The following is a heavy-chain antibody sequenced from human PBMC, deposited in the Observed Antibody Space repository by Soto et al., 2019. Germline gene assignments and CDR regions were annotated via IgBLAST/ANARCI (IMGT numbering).Heavy chain of an antibody. D-gene: IGHD3-16*02. CDR3: ARDQVVDYVWGSYRYPGDYYYYGMDV. CDR2: INPNSGGT. V-gene: IGHV1-2*04. CDR1: GYTFTGYY. J-gene: IGHJ6*02. Sequence: TSVKVSCKASGYTFTGYYMHWVRQAPGQGLEWMGWINPNSGGTNYAQKFQGWVTMTRDTSISTAYMGLSRLRSDDTAVYYCARDQVVDYVWGSYRYPGDYYYYGMDVWGQGTTVTVSS.